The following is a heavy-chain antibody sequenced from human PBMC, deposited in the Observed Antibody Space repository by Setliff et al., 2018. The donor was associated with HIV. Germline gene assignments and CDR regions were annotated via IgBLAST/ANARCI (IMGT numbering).Heavy chain of an antibody. V-gene: IGHV4-59*08. J-gene: IGHJ4*02. CDR1: GGSISSYY. CDR2: IYNSAST. CDR3: ARHSPSDY. Sequence: SETLSLTCTVSGGSISSYYWSWIRQPPGKGLEWIGYIYNSASTSYNPSLKSRVTISVDASKNQFSLKLSSVTAADTAVYYCARHSPSDYWGQGTLVTVSS.